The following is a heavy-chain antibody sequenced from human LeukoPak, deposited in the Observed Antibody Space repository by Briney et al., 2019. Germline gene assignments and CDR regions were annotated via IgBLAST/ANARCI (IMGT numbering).Heavy chain of an antibody. CDR1: GYTFTGYY. CDR3: ARGQHRVDYSNDGFDI. D-gene: IGHD2-2*01. Sequence: ASVKVSCKASGYTFTGYYMHWVRQAPGQGLEWMGWINPNSGGTNYAQKFQGRVTMTRDTSISTAYMELSRLRSDDTAVYYCARGQHRVDYSNDGFDIWGQGTMVTVSS. J-gene: IGHJ3*02. CDR2: INPNSGGT. V-gene: IGHV1-2*02.